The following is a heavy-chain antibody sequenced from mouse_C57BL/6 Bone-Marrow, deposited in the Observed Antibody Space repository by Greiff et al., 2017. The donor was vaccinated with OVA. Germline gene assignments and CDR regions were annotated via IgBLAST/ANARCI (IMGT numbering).Heavy chain of an antibody. CDR2: ISSGGSYT. J-gene: IGHJ3*01. CDR1: GFTFSSYG. D-gene: IGHD4-1*01. CDR3: ARRELGRDSAWFAY. V-gene: IGHV5-6*02. Sequence: EVKLMESGGDLVKPGGSLKLSCAASGFTFSSYGMSWVRQTPDKRLEWVATISSGGSYTYYPDSVKGRFTISRDNAKNTLYLQMSSLKSEDTAMYYCARRELGRDSAWFAYWGQGTLVTVSA.